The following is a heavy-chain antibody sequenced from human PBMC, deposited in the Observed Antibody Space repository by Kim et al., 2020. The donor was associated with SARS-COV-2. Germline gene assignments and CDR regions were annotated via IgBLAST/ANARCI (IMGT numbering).Heavy chain of an antibody. CDR2: VYYTGDT. CDR3: ARPSSRFGDYAL. D-gene: IGHD3-10*01. V-gene: IGHV4-39*01. Sequence: SETLSLTCTVSGGSISTAFYWGWIRQPPGKGLEWIGSVYYTGDTYYSPSLKGRVTIYVDTSKNQFSLDVNSVTAADTAMYCCARPSSRFGDYALWGQGTLVPVFS. J-gene: IGHJ4*02. CDR1: GGSISTAFY.